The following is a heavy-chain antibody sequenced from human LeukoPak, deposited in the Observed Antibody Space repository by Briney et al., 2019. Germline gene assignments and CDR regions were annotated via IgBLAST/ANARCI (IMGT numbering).Heavy chain of an antibody. D-gene: IGHD3-3*01. CDR2: INWNGGST. V-gene: IGHV3-20*04. CDR1: GFTFDDYG. J-gene: IGHJ4*02. CDR3: ARGIGYDTKAYFDY. Sequence: GKSLRLSCAASGFTFDDYGMSWVRQAPGKGLEWVSGINWNGGSTGYADSVKGRFTISRDNAKNSLYLQMNSLRAEDTALYYCARGIGYDTKAYFDYWGQGTLVTVSS.